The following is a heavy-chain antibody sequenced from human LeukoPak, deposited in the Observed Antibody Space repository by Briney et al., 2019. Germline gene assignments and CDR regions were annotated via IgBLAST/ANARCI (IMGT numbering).Heavy chain of an antibody. J-gene: IGHJ4*02. V-gene: IGHV7-4-1*02. CDR3: AREGYCSGGSCYFWYFDY. Sequence: ASVKVSCKASGYTFTSYAMNWVRQAPGQGLEWMGWINTSTGNPTYAQGFTGRFVFSLDTSVSTAYLQISSLKAEDTAVYYCAREGYCSGGSCYFWYFDYWGQGTLVTVSS. CDR2: INTSTGNP. D-gene: IGHD2-15*01. CDR1: GYTFTSYA.